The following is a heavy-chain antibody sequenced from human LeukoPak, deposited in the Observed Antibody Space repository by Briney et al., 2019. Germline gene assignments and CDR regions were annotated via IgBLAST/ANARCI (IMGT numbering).Heavy chain of an antibody. Sequence: RLSETLSLTCTVSGGSISSYYWSWIRQPPGKGLEWIGYIYPSGNTNYNPSLKSRVTISVDTSKNQFSLKLSSVTAADTAVYYCARNPPYYYYMDVWGKGTTVTVSS. CDR3: ARNPPYYYYMDV. V-gene: IGHV4-4*09. CDR2: IYPSGNT. CDR1: GGSISSYY. J-gene: IGHJ6*03.